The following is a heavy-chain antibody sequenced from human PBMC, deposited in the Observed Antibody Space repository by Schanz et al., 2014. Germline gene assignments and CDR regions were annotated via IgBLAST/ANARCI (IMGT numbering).Heavy chain of an antibody. D-gene: IGHD5-12*01. J-gene: IGHJ4*02. V-gene: IGHV1-2*02. CDR1: GNTLSAYY. CDR3: ARARYTGYDCSGY. Sequence: QVQLVQSGADVKKPGASVKVSCKASGNTLSAYYIHWIRQAPGQGLEWMGWIDPNSGGTNYAQKFQGRVTMTSDTSINTVYMEVNSLTSDDTATYFCARARYTGYDCSGYWGQGTLLIVSS. CDR2: IDPNSGGT.